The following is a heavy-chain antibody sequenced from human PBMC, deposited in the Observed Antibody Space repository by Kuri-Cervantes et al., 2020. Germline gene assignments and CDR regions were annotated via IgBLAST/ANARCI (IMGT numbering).Heavy chain of an antibody. CDR2: ISAHNGNT. CDR3: AREDGYSSSWYLYYYYGMDV. V-gene: IGHV1-18*01. D-gene: IGHD6-13*01. CDR1: GYTFTSYG. Sequence: ASVKVSCKASGYTFTSYGISWARQAPRQGLEWMGWISAHNGNTNYAQKLQGRVTMTTDTSTSTAYMELRSLRSDDTAVYYCAREDGYSSSWYLYYYYGMDVWGQGTTVTVSS. J-gene: IGHJ6*02.